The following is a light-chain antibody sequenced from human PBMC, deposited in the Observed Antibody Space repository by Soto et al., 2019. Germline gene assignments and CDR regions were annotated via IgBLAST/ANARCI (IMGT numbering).Light chain of an antibody. Sequence: FMLTQPHSVSESPGKTVTISCTRSSGRIASNSVQWYQQRPGSAPTTVIYEDNQRPSGVPDRFSGSIDSSSNSASLTISGLKTEDEADYYCQSYDSSNYVVFGGGTKLTVL. V-gene: IGLV6-57*04. CDR1: SGRIASNS. CDR2: EDN. J-gene: IGLJ2*01. CDR3: QSYDSSNYVV.